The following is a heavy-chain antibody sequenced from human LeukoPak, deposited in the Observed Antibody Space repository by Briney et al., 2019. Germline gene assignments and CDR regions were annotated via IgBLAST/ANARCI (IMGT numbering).Heavy chain of an antibody. CDR2: ISAYNGDT. CDR3: ARADIRAIASSGWYGFDY. Sequence: ASVKVSFKSSGYTFTRYGISWVRQAPGQGLEWMGWISAYNGDTNYAQKLQGRVTMTTDTSTSTAYLELRSLRYDDTAVYYCARADIRAIASSGWYGFDYWGQGTLVTVSS. V-gene: IGHV1-18*01. J-gene: IGHJ4*02. CDR1: GYTFTRYG. D-gene: IGHD6-19*01.